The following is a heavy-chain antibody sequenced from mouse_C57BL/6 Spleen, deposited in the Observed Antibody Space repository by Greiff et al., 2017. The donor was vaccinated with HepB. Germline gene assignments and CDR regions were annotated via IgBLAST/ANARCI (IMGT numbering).Heavy chain of an antibody. Sequence: EVKLVESGPGLVKPSQSLSLTCSVTGYSITSGYYWNWIRQFPGNKLEWMGYISYDGSNNYNPSLKNRISITRDTSKNQFFLKLNSVTTEDTATYYWARDLGDGGYWGQGTTLTVSS. D-gene: IGHD3-1*01. J-gene: IGHJ2*01. CDR1: GYSITSGYY. CDR2: ISYDGSN. V-gene: IGHV3-6*01. CDR3: ARDLGDGGY.